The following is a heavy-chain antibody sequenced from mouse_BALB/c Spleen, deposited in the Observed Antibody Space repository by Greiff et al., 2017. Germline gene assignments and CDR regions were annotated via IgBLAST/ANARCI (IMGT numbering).Heavy chain of an antibody. CDR2: SRNKANDYTT. Sequence: EVKVVESGGGLVQPGGSLRLSCATSGFTFSDFYMEWVRQPPGKRLEWIAASRNKANDYTTEYSASVKGRFIVSRDTSQSILYLQMNALRAEDSATYYCARDGRAPCAYWGRGTLVTVSA. V-gene: IGHV7-1*02. CDR1: GFTFSDFY. J-gene: IGHJ3*01. CDR3: ARDGRAPCAY.